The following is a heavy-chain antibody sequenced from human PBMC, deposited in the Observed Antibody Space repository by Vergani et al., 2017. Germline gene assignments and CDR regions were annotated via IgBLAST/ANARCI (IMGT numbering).Heavy chain of an antibody. J-gene: IGHJ3*02. V-gene: IGHV3-23*01. Sequence: EVQLLESGGDLVQPGGSLRLSCAASGFTFIMHAMSWVRQAPGKGLEWVSTLSASDRRTHYADSVKGRFTISRDNSKNTLFLHMNSLRPEDTAVYYCAKVGRPEVAGTFGAFDIWGQGTMVTFPS. D-gene: IGHD6-19*01. CDR3: AKVGRPEVAGTFGAFDI. CDR2: LSASDRRT. CDR1: GFTFIMHA.